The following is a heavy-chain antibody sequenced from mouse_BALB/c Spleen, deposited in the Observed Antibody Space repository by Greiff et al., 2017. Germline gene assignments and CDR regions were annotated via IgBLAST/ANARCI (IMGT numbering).Heavy chain of an antibody. J-gene: IGHJ4*01. Sequence: VQGVESGPGLVQPSQSLSITCTVSGFSLTSYGVHWVRQSPGKGLEWLGVIWSGGSTDYNAAFISRLSISKDNSKSQVFFKMNSLQADDTAIYYCARTFYYRYERAMDYWGQGTSVTVSS. V-gene: IGHV2-4-1*01. CDR2: IWSGGST. CDR1: GFSLTSYG. D-gene: IGHD2-14*01. CDR3: ARTFYYRYERAMDY.